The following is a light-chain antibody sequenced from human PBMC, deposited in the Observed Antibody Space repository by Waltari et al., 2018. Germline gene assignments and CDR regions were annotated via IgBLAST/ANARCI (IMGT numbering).Light chain of an antibody. Sequence: IVMTQSPDSLTVSLGERATINCKSSESVLYNSNNKNDLAWYQQKTGQPPKLLIYWASTRESGVPDRFSGRGSWTDFTLTISSLQAEDVAVYYCQQYYSTPQTFGQGTKVEIK. J-gene: IGKJ1*01. V-gene: IGKV4-1*01. CDR3: QQYYSTPQT. CDR1: ESVLYNSNNKND. CDR2: WAS.